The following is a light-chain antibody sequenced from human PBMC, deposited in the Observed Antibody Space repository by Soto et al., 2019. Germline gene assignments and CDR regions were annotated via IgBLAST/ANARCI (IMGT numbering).Light chain of an antibody. Sequence: QSALTQPPSASGSPGQSVTISCTGTSSDVGGFTYVSWYQQKSGKAPKLIIYEVNERPSGVPDRFSGSKSDNTASLTVSGLQAEDEADYYCSAYAGFNNVLFGGGTKLTVL. CDR3: SAYAGFNNVL. V-gene: IGLV2-8*01. CDR1: SSDVGGFTY. CDR2: EVN. J-gene: IGLJ2*01.